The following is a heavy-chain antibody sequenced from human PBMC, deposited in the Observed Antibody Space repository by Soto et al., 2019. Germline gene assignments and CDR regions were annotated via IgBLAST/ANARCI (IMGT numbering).Heavy chain of an antibody. V-gene: IGHV4-30-2*01. J-gene: IGHJ5*02. CDR2: IYHSGST. Sequence: QLQLQESGSGLVRPSQTLSLTCAVSGGSISSGGYSWNWIRQPPGKGLEWIGYIYHSGSTLYNPSLKSRVXXXVXQSKNQFSLKLSSVTAADTAVYYCARDKLEGTGFDPWGQGTLVTVSS. D-gene: IGHD3-10*01. CDR1: GGSISSGGYS. CDR3: ARDKLEGTGFDP.